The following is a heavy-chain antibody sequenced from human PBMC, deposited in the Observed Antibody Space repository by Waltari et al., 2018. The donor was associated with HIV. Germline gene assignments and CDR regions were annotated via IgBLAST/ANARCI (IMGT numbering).Heavy chain of an antibody. CDR2: INHSGRT. CDR1: GGSSSNYY. J-gene: IGHJ4*02. D-gene: IGHD3-10*01. CDR3: ARGQYGPGSREDY. V-gene: IGHV4-34*02. Sequence: QVQLQQWGTGLLKPSETLSLTCAVQGGSSSNYYWSWIRQPPGKGLEWIAEINHSGRTNYNPSLKGRLTISVATSKTQFSVKLTSVTAADTAVYFCARGQYGPGSREDYCGQGTLVTVAS.